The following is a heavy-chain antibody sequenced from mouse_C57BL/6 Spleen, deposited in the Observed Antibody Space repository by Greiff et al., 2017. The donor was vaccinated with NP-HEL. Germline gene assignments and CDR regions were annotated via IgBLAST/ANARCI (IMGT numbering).Heavy chain of an antibody. D-gene: IGHD1-1*01. CDR1: GYTFTSYW. J-gene: IGHJ2*01. V-gene: IGHV1-69*01. CDR3: ARDYGSSSDY. Sequence: QVQLQQSGAELVMPGASVKLSCKASGYTFTSYWMHWVKQRPGQGLEWIGEIDPSDSYTNYNQKFKGKSTLTVDKSSSTAYMQLSSLTSEDSAVYYCARDYGSSSDYWGQSTTLTVSS. CDR2: IDPSDSYT.